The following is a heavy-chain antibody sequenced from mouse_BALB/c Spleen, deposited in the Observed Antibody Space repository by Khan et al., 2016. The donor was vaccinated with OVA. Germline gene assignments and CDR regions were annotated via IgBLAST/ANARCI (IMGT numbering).Heavy chain of an antibody. CDR3: ARFDGGDFDY. V-gene: IGHV3-2*02. CDR2: ISYSGNT. J-gene: IGHJ2*02. CDR1: GYSINSDYA. D-gene: IGHD2-3*01. Sequence: EVQLVESGPGLVKPSQSLSLTCTVTGYSINSDYAWNLIRQFPGNQLGWRGFISYSGNTKYNPSLKSRFSITRDTSKNPFFLPLNSVPPAETATFYCARFDGGDFDYWSQGTSLTVSS.